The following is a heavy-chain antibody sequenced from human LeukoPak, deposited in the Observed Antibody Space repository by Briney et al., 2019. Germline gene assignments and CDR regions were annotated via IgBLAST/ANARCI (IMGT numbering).Heavy chain of an antibody. Sequence: SETLSLTCTVSGGSINSGNYYWSWIRQPAGKGLEWMGRIYTSGYTDYNPSLKSRVTISLDASKNQFSLKLTSVTAADTAMYYCARDSPEYTYNYGVAFKYWGQGTLVTVSS. CDR2: IYTSGYT. J-gene: IGHJ4*02. D-gene: IGHD3-16*01. CDR3: ARDSPEYTYNYGVAFKY. CDR1: GGSINSGNYY. V-gene: IGHV4-61*02.